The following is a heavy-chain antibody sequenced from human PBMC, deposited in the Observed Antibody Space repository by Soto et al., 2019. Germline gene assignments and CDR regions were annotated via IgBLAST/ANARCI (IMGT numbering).Heavy chain of an antibody. CDR1: GNTFTSYD. J-gene: IGHJ4*02. D-gene: IGHD3-10*01. CDR2: INPNSGNI. V-gene: IGHV1-8*01. Sequence: ASVKVSCKASGNTFTSYDINWVRQATGHGLEWMGWINPNSGNIGCAQKFQGRVTMTRDTAIRTAYMEVSRLRSDDTAVYYCARGRASGSYYLLDYWGQGTLVTVS. CDR3: ARGRASGSYYLLDY.